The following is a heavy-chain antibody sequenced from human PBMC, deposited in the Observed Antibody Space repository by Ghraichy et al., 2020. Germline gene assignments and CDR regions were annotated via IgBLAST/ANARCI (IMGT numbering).Heavy chain of an antibody. Sequence: SETLSLTCAVYGGSFSGYYWSWIRQPPGKGLEWIGEINHSGSTNYNPSLKSRVTISVDTSKNQFSLKLSSVTAADTAVYYCARGGRCSSTSCYPIYYYYMDVWGKGTTVTVSS. CDR1: GGSFSGYY. D-gene: IGHD2-2*01. CDR2: INHSGST. J-gene: IGHJ6*03. CDR3: ARGGRCSSTSCYPIYYYYMDV. V-gene: IGHV4-34*01.